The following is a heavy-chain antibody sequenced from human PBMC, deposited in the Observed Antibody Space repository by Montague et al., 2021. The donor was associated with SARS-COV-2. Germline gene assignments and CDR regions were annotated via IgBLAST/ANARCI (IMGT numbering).Heavy chain of an antibody. D-gene: IGHD4-11*01. CDR1: GGSISSYY. CDR3: VRVTHPRSAWPYYMDV. Sequence: SETLSLTCTVSGGSISSYYWSWIRQPPGKGLEWIGSINNRGNTYNNPSLRSRVSISVDTSKNQFSLNVRSVTAADTGLFYCVRVTHPRSAWPYYMDVWGKGTTVTV. CDR2: INNRGNT. J-gene: IGHJ6*03. V-gene: IGHV4-59*05.